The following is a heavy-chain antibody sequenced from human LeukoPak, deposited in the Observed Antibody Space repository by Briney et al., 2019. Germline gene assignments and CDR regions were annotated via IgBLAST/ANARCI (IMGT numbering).Heavy chain of an antibody. J-gene: IGHJ4*02. CDR3: ARGYSSSRSDY. V-gene: IGHV1-3*01. CDR1: GGTFSSYA. Sequence: ASVKVSCKASGGTFSSYAISWVRQAPGQRLEWMGCINAGNGNTKYSQKFQGRVTITRDTSASTAYMELSSLRSEDTAVYYCARGYSSSRSDYWGQGTLVTVSS. CDR2: INAGNGNT. D-gene: IGHD6-13*01.